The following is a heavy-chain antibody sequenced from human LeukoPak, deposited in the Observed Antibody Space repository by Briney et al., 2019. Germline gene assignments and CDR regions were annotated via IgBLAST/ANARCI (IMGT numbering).Heavy chain of an antibody. CDR1: GGSISSFY. V-gene: IGHV4-59*13. D-gene: IGHD3-22*01. CDR2: IYYSGST. J-gene: IGHJ4*02. CDR3: AGDFDYYDGSGYRLYYFDY. Sequence: SETLSLTCTVSGGSISSFYWSGIRQPPGKGLEWIGYIYYSGSTNYNPSLKRRVTISVDTSKNQFSLKLSSVTAADAAVYYCAGDFDYYDGSGYRLYYFDYWGQGTLVTVSS.